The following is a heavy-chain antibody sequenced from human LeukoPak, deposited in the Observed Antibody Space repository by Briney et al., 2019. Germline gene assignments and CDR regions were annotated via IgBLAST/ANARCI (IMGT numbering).Heavy chain of an antibody. V-gene: IGHV1-2*02. J-gene: IGHJ4*02. CDR2: INPNSGGT. D-gene: IGHD1-26*01. Sequence: ASVKVSCKASGYTFTGFYMHWVRQAPGQGLEWMGWINPNSGGTNYAQKFQGRVPMTRDTSISTAYMELSRLRSDDTAVYHCASRPYSGSYPGSDYWGQGTLVTVSS. CDR1: GYTFTGFY. CDR3: ASRPYSGSYPGSDY.